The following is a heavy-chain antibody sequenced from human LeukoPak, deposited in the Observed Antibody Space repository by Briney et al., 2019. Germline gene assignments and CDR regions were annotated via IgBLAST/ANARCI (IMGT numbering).Heavy chain of an antibody. D-gene: IGHD3-10*01. J-gene: IGHJ4*02. CDR2: IYYSGST. V-gene: IGHV4-59*01. CDR3: ASLYYYGSGSYYTHDY. CDR1: GGSISSYY. Sequence: PSETLSLTCTVSGGSISSYYWSWIRQPPGKGLEWIGYIYYSGSTNYNPSLKSRVTISVDTSKNQFSLKLSSVTAADTAVYYCASLYYYGSGSYYTHDYWGQGTLVTVSS.